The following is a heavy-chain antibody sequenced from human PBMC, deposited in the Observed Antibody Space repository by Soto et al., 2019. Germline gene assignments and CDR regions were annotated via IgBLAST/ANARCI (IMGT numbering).Heavy chain of an antibody. J-gene: IGHJ6*02. CDR3: THCSGESCHGGYFGMDV. CDR2: INSDGTTT. D-gene: IGHD2-15*01. CDR1: GFTFSGYW. V-gene: IGHV3-74*01. Sequence: EAQVMESGGGVVQPGGSLRLSCAGSGFTFSGYWMHWVRQSPGKGLVWVSRINSDGTTTAYADSVKGRFTISRDNSKNTLYLQMSSLRAEDTAVYYCTHCSGESCHGGYFGMDVWGQGTTVTVSS.